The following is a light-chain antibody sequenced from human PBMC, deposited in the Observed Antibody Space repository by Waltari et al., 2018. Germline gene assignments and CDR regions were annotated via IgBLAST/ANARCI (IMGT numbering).Light chain of an antibody. J-gene: IGKJ4*01. V-gene: IGKV3-20*01. CDR3: QQYDGEVVT. CDR2: GTS. Sequence: WRGCQGVTSIWLRWDQRQLGQAPRLLNHGTSSRATGLPDRVSGSGSGTDFTLTISRLEPEDFAVYYCQQYDGEVVTFGRGTKVEI. CDR1: QGVTSIW.